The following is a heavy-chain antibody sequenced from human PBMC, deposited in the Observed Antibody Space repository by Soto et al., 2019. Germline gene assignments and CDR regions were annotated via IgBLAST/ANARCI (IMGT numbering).Heavy chain of an antibody. CDR2: IWYDGSNK. Sequence: PGGSLRLSCAASGFTFSSYGMHWVRQAPGKGLEWVAVIWYDGSNKYYADSVKGRFTISRDNSKNTLYLQMNSLRAEDTAVYYCARDGFYDFWSGHDAFDIWGQGTMVTVSS. CDR3: ARDGFYDFWSGHDAFDI. V-gene: IGHV3-33*01. CDR1: GFTFSSYG. D-gene: IGHD3-3*01. J-gene: IGHJ3*02.